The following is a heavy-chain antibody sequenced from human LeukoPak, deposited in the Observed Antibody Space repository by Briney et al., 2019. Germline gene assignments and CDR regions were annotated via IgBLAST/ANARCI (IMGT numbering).Heavy chain of an antibody. CDR3: ARAGYGGLFDY. D-gene: IGHD5-12*01. Sequence: ASVKVSCKASGGTFSSYAISWVRQATGQGLEWMGWMNPNSGNTGYAQKFQGRVTMTRNTSISTAYMELRSLRSDDTAVYYCARAGYGGLFDYWGQGTLVTVSS. J-gene: IGHJ4*02. V-gene: IGHV1-8*02. CDR2: MNPNSGNT. CDR1: GGTFSSYA.